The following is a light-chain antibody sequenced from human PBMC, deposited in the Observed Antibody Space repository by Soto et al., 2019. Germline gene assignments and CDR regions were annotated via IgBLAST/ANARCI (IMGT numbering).Light chain of an antibody. CDR2: GAS. CDR1: QSVSSSY. V-gene: IGKV3-20*01. J-gene: IGKJ2*01. Sequence: EIVLTQSPGTLSLSPGERATLSCRASQSVSSSYLAWYQQKPGQAPRLLIYGASSRATGIPDRFSGSGSGTDFTLTISSLQPEDFATFYCQQSYSVPHTFGQGTKLEI. CDR3: QQSYSVPHT.